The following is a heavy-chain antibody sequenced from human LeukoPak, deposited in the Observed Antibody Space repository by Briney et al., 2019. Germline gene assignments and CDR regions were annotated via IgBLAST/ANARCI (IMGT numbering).Heavy chain of an antibody. V-gene: IGHV3-66*01. CDR1: RFTFSNAW. D-gene: IGHD6-19*01. Sequence: QPGGSLRLSCAASRFTFSNAWMSWVRQAPGKGLEWVSVIYSGGSTYYADSVKGRFTISRDRSKNTLYLQMNSLRAEDTAVYYCASIVAVAGNTLDYWGQGTLVTVSS. CDR3: ASIVAVAGNTLDY. CDR2: IYSGGST. J-gene: IGHJ4*02.